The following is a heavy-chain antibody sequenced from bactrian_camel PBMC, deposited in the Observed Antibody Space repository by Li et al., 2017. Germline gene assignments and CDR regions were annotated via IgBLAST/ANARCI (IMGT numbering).Heavy chain of an antibody. CDR1: GFAFSSYD. Sequence: DVQLVESGGGLVQPGGSLRLSCAASGFAFSSYDMIWVRQAPGKGLEWVSAISSRGDSTYYADSMKGRFTISRDNAKNTLYLQLNNLKTEDTAMYYCAKGLYGGSWYGEYNLWGQGTQVTVS. CDR3: AKGLYGGSWYGEYNL. D-gene: IGHD6*01. V-gene: IGHV3S40*01. J-gene: IGHJ4*01. CDR2: ISSRGDST.